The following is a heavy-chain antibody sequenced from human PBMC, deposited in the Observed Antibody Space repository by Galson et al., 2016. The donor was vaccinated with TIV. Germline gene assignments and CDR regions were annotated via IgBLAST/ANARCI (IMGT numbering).Heavy chain of an antibody. J-gene: IGHJ4*02. CDR1: GFTFNSYG. V-gene: IGHV3-30*18. Sequence: SLRLSCAASGFTFNSYGMHWVRQAPGKGLEWAAVISYSGSSKYYLDSVKGRFTISRDNSKNTLYLQMNSLRPEDTDVYYCVKERLKFWSIRLHSFDSWGQGTLVTVSS. CDR3: VKERLKFWSIRLHSFDS. D-gene: IGHD3-3*01. CDR2: ISYSGSSK.